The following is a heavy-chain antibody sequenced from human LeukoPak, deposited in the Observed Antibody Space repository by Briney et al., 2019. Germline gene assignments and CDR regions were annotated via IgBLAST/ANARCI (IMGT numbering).Heavy chain of an antibody. V-gene: IGHV4-34*01. CDR1: GGSFSGYY. D-gene: IGHD3-3*01. CDR3: ARSTNNYDFWSGYQFDP. J-gene: IGHJ5*02. CDR2: INHSGST. Sequence: SETLSLTCAVYGGSFSGYYWSWIRQPPGKGLEWIGVINHSGSTNYNPSLKSRVTISVDTSKNQFSLKLSSATAADTGVYYCARSTNNYDFWSGYQFDPWGQGTLVTVSS.